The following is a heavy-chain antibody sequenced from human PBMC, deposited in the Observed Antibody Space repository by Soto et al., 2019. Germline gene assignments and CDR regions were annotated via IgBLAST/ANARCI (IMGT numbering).Heavy chain of an antibody. J-gene: IGHJ5*02. D-gene: IGHD1-26*01. CDR3: ARSGHRVGALQHNWFDP. CDR2: INHSGST. V-gene: IGHV4-34*01. CDR1: GGSFSGYY. Sequence: QVQLQQWGAGLLKPSETLSLTCAVYGGSFSGYYWSWIRQPPGKGLEWIGEINHSGSTNYNPSLKSRVTISVDTSKNQFSLKLSSVTAADTAVYYCARSGHRVGALQHNWFDPWGQGTLVTVSS.